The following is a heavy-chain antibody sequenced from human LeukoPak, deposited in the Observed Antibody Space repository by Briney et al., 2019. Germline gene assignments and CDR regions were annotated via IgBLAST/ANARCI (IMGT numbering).Heavy chain of an antibody. D-gene: IGHD3-3*01. V-gene: IGHV4-59*01. J-gene: IGHJ5*01. CDR3: ARRRKSADS. Sequence: SETLSLTCAVSGGSFSSYYWSWIRQPPGKGLEWVGYIYYSGSTNYNPSLKSRVTTSSDTYRTHFSLKLSSVTAAATPASYCARRRKSADSWGQGTLVTVSS. CDR1: GGSFSSYY. CDR2: IYYSGST.